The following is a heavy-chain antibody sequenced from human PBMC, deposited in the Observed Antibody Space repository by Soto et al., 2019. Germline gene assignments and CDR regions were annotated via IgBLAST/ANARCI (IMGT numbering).Heavy chain of an antibody. D-gene: IGHD3-10*01. CDR2: ISFDGSNK. Sequence: QVQLVESGGGVVQPGRSLRLSCATSGFSFSRFGLHWVRQAPGKGLEWVAVISFDGSNKYYVDSVKGRFTISRDNSKNTLYLQMNSLRAEDTDVYYCAKGFSRYRPMAVDYWGQGTLVTVSS. CDR1: GFSFSRFG. J-gene: IGHJ4*02. V-gene: IGHV3-30*18. CDR3: AKGFSRYRPMAVDY.